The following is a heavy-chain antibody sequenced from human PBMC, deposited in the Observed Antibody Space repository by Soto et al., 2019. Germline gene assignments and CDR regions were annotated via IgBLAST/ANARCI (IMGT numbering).Heavy chain of an antibody. CDR2: ISYDGSNK. V-gene: IGHV3-30-3*01. CDR1: GFTFSSYA. J-gene: IGHJ4*02. D-gene: IGHD4-17*01. CDR3: ARTGDYDYFDY. Sequence: QVQLVESGGGVVQPGRSLRLSCAASGFTFSSYATHWVRQAPGKGLEWVAVISYDGSNKYYADSVKGRFTISRDNSKNTLYLQMNSLRAEDTAVYYCARTGDYDYFDYWGQGTLVTVSS.